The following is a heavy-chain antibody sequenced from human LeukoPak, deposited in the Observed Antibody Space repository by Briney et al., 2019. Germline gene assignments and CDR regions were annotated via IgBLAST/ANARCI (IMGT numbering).Heavy chain of an antibody. CDR3: ARDSGSFRGY. D-gene: IGHD2-15*01. CDR1: GFTFDDYG. Sequence: GGSLRLSCAASGFTFDDYGLSWVRQAPGKGLEWVSGINWNGGSTGYADSVKGRFTISRDNAKKSLYLQMHSLRAEDTAVYYCARDSGSFRGYWGQGTLVTVSS. V-gene: IGHV3-20*04. J-gene: IGHJ4*02. CDR2: INWNGGST.